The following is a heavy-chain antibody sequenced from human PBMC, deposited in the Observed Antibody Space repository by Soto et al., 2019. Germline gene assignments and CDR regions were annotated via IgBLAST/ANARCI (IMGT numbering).Heavy chain of an antibody. J-gene: IGHJ4*02. Sequence: SGPTLVNPTQTPTLTCTFSGFSLSTSGVGVGWIRQPPGKALEWLALIYWNDDKRYSPSLKSRLTITKNTSKNQVVLRMTIMNPMVTSTFYCSYRDGSSWYVDYCGQGTLVIGSA. V-gene: IGHV2-5*01. CDR1: GFSLSTSGVG. D-gene: IGHD6-13*01. CDR3: SYRDGSSWYVDY. CDR2: IYWNDDK.